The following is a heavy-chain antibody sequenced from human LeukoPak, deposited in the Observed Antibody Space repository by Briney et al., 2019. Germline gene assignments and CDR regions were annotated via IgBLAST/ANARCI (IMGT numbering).Heavy chain of an antibody. D-gene: IGHD3-3*01. Sequence: ASVKVSCKASGGTFSSYGITWVRQAPGQGLEWMGWISCQSGKTKYAQKFQHRFTMTIDILTTTAYMELTSLTSDDTAVYYCARDLPFEGLLEWLLEYWGQGTLVTVSS. CDR2: ISCQSGKT. V-gene: IGHV1-18*04. J-gene: IGHJ1*01. CDR3: ARDLPFEGLLEWLLEY. CDR1: GGTFSSYG.